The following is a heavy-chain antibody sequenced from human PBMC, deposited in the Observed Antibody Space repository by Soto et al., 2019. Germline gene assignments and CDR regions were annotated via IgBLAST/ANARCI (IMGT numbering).Heavy chain of an antibody. Sequence: EVQQLGSGGGLVQPGGSLRISCTASGLTFNTYHMSWVRQAPGKGLEWVSAISGSGDTTYYAESVKGRFTISRDNSKNTLYLQKNSLRDEDTAVYYCAKRLRPFGGPFDYWGPGTLVTVSS. D-gene: IGHD3-10*01. CDR1: GLTFNTYH. CDR2: ISGSGDTT. J-gene: IGHJ4*02. CDR3: AKRLRPFGGPFDY. V-gene: IGHV3-23*01.